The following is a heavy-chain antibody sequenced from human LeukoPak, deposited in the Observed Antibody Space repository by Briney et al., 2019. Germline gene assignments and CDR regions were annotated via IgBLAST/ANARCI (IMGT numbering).Heavy chain of an antibody. CDR2: IYYSGST. V-gene: IGHV4-59*01. D-gene: IGHD3-22*01. CDR3: ARNGGSGYSAPDAFDI. Sequence: SETLSLTCIVSGGSISSYYWSWIRQPPGKGLEWIGYIYYSGSTNYNPSLKSRVTISVDTSKNQFSLKLSSVTAADTAVYYCARNGGSGYSAPDAFDIWGQGTMVTVSS. CDR1: GGSISSYY. J-gene: IGHJ3*02.